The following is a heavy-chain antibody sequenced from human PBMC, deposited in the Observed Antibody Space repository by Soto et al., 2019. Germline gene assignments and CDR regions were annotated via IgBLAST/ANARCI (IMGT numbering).Heavy chain of an antibody. CDR1: GYSFTSYW. D-gene: IGHD6-13*01. CDR2: IYPGDSDT. V-gene: IGHV5-51*01. J-gene: IGHJ6*02. CDR3: ARPRSSSRNYYGMDV. Sequence: GESLKISCKGSGYSFTSYWIGSVRQMPGKGLEWMGIIYPGDSDTRYSPSFQGQVTISADKSISTAYLQWSSLKASDTAMYYCARPRSSSRNYYGMDVWGQGTTVTVSS.